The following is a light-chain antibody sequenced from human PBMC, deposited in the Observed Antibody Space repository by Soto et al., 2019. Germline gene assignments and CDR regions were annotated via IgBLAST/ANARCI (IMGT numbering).Light chain of an antibody. Sequence: EIVMTQSPATLSVSPGERATLSCRASQSVSGNLAWYQQKPGQAPRLLIYGASTRATGIPARFSDSGSETEFTLTFSSLQSEDFAVYYCQQYNNWTFTFGPGTKVDIK. CDR3: QQYNNWTFT. V-gene: IGKV3-15*01. CDR1: QSVSGN. CDR2: GAS. J-gene: IGKJ3*01.